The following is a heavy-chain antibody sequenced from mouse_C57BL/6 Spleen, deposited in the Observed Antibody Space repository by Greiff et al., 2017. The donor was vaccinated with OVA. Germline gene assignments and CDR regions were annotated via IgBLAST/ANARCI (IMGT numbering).Heavy chain of an antibody. V-gene: IGHV1-64*01. CDR3: ARSADGYDGYFDV. J-gene: IGHJ1*03. CDR2: IHPNSGST. CDR1: GYTFTSYW. D-gene: IGHD2-2*01. Sequence: QVQLQQPGAELVKPGASVKLSCKASGYTFTSYWMHWVKQRPGQGLEWIGMIHPNSGSTNYNEKFKSKATLTVDKSSSTAYMQLSSLTSEDSAVYYCARSADGYDGYFDVWGTGTTVTVSS.